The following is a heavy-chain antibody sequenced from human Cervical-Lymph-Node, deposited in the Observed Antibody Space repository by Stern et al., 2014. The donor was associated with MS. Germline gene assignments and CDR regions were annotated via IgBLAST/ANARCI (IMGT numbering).Heavy chain of an antibody. CDR1: GFIVNYNY. J-gene: IGHJ6*02. D-gene: IGHD2-15*01. CDR2: IYSGGHT. CDR3: ARGYCSGDNCYTAYGMDV. Sequence: EVQLVETGGGLIQPGGSLRLSCAVSGFIVNYNYMSWVRQAPGKGLEWVSLIYSGGHTSYADSVKGRFTISRDNSRNMVYLQMNSLGVDDTAVYYCARGYCSGDNCYTAYGMDVWGQGTTVTVSS. V-gene: IGHV3-53*02.